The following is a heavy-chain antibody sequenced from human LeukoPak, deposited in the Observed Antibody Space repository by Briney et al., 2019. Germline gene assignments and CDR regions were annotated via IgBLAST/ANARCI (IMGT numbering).Heavy chain of an antibody. CDR3: AKDLGAGGGSVFDS. CDR1: GYTLTELS. Sequence: GASVKVSCKVSGYTLTELSMHWVRQAPGKGLEWMGGFDPEDGETIYAQKFQGRVTITEDTSTDTAYMELSSLRSEDTAVYYCAKDLGAGGGSVFDSWGQGTLVTVSS. CDR2: FDPEDGET. D-gene: IGHD3-10*01. V-gene: IGHV1-24*01. J-gene: IGHJ4*02.